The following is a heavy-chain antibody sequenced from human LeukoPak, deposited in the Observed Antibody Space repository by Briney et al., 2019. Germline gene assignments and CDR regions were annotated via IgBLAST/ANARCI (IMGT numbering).Heavy chain of an antibody. V-gene: IGHV1-46*01. J-gene: IGHJ4*02. CDR1: GHTFTSYY. Sequence: ASVKVSCKASGHTFTSYYMHWVRQAPGQGLEWMGIINPSGGSTSYAQKLQGRVTMTTDTSTSTAYMELRSLRSDDTAVYYCARDWPLWSPIQLWSQEFDYWGQGTLVTVSS. CDR3: ARDWPLWSPIQLWSQEFDY. D-gene: IGHD5-18*01. CDR2: INPSGGST.